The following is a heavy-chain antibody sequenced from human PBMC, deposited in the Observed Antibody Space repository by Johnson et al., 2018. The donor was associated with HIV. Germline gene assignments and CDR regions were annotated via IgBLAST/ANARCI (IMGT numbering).Heavy chain of an antibody. CDR1: GFTFSSYG. CDR3: AKGWGAFDC. CDR2: ISYDGSNK. J-gene: IGHJ3*01. D-gene: IGHD1-26*01. V-gene: IGHV3-30*18. Sequence: QVQLVESGGGVVQPGRSLRLSCAASGFTFSSYGMHWVRQAPGKGLEWVAVISYDGSNKYYADSVKGRFTISRDNSKNTLYLQMNSLRAEDTAVYYCAKGWGAFDCWGQGTMVTVSS.